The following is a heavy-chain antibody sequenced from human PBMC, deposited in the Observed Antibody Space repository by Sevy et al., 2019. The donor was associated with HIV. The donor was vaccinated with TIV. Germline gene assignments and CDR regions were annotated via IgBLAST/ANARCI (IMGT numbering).Heavy chain of an antibody. CDR2: IDPRGNER. J-gene: IGHJ4*02. V-gene: IGHV3-7*01. CDR1: GFTFDTYW. Sequence: GGSLRLSCAASGFTFDTYWMGWVRQAPGRGLEWVASIDPRGNERDYLDSLKGRFTISRDNAKESLFLQMTNLRVEDTAIYYCARRYFDLWGQGTLVTVSS. CDR3: ARRYFDL.